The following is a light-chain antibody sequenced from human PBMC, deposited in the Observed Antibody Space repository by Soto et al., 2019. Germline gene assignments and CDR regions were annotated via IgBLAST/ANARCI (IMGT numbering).Light chain of an antibody. V-gene: IGKV3-15*01. J-gene: IGKJ1*01. Sequence: EIVMTQSPATLSVSPGERATLSCRASQSVSSNLAWYQQKPGQAPRLLIYGASTRATGIPARFSGSGSGTEFTRTISSLQSEDFAVYYCKQYNNWPQTFGQGTKVEIK. CDR2: GAS. CDR1: QSVSSN. CDR3: KQYNNWPQT.